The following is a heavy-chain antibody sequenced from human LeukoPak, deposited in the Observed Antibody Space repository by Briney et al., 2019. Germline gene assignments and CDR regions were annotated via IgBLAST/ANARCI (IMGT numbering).Heavy chain of an antibody. D-gene: IGHD2-15*01. CDR2: MNPNSGNT. J-gene: IGHJ4*02. Sequence: ASVKVSCKASGYTFTSYDINWVRQATGQGLEWMGWMNPNSGNTGYAQKLQGRVTMTTDTSTSTAYMELRSLRSDDTAVYYCARTPRWDFDYWGQGTLVTVSS. CDR1: GYTFTSYD. CDR3: ARTPRWDFDY. V-gene: IGHV1-8*01.